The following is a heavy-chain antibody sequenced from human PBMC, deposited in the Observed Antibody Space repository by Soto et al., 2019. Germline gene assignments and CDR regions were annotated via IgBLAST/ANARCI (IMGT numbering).Heavy chain of an antibody. CDR2: IKEDGSEK. CDR3: ARDCSGGDCYY. CDR1: GFSLSYYW. J-gene: IGHJ4*02. D-gene: IGHD2-21*02. V-gene: IGHV3-7*01. Sequence: EVQLVESGGGLVQPGGSLKLSCAASGFSLSYYWMSWVRQAPGKGLEWVANIKEDGSEKYYVDSVKGRFTISRDNAKNSVYLQMNSLRVEDTAVYYCARDCSGGDCYYWGQGTLVTVSS.